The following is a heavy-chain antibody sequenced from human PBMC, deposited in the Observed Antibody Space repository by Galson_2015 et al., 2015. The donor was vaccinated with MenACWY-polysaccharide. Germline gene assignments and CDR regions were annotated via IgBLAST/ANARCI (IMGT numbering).Heavy chain of an antibody. D-gene: IGHD2-15*01. CDR1: GFNFSILV. Sequence: SLRLSCAASGFNFSILVMTWVRQGPGKGLEWVSAISPGSETAYYSDSVKGRFSISRDDSRNTLYLEMNSLRAEDTAMYYCAREGSRIVFHAFDTWGQGTMVTVSS. CDR3: AREGSRIVFHAFDT. V-gene: IGHV3-23*01. J-gene: IGHJ3*02. CDR2: ISPGSETA.